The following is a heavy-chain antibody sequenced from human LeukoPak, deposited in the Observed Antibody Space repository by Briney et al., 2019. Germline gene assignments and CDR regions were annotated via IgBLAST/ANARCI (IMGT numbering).Heavy chain of an antibody. CDR2: FSVSDKTT. V-gene: IGHV3-23*01. J-gene: IGHJ4*02. D-gene: IGHD4-17*01. Sequence: GGSLRLSCTASGFTFSSYSMSWVRQAPGKGLEWVSGFSVSDKTTYYADSVKGRFIISRDNSENTLYLQIKSLRAEDTAVYYCAKDPSMYDGDYIIRWGQGTLVIVSS. CDR1: GFTFSSYS. CDR3: AKDPSMYDGDYIIR.